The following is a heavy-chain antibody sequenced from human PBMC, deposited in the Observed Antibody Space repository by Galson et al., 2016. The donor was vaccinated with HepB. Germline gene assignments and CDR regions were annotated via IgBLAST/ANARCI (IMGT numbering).Heavy chain of an antibody. CDR2: IRSTANNYAT. D-gene: IGHD2-8*01. Sequence: SLRLSCATSGFTFSGAAMHWVRQASGKGLEWIGRIRSTANNYATAYAASVKGRFTIPRDDSKNTAYLQMDSLKTEDTALYYCTRRGAIVLMDVWGQGTTVTVSS. J-gene: IGHJ6*02. CDR1: GFTFSGAA. V-gene: IGHV3-73*01. CDR3: TRRGAIVLMDV.